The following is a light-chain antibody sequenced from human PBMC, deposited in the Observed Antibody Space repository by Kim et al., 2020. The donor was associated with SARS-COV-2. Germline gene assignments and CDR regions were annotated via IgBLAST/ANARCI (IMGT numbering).Light chain of an antibody. V-gene: IGKV3-11*01. J-gene: IGKJ4*01. CDR3: QQRSNWPLT. Sequence: LSPGERAPLSCRASQSVSSYLAWYQQKPGQAPRLLIDGASDRATGIPARFSGSGSGTDFTLTISSLEPEDFAIYYCQQRSNWPLTFGGGTKVDIK. CDR2: GAS. CDR1: QSVSSY.